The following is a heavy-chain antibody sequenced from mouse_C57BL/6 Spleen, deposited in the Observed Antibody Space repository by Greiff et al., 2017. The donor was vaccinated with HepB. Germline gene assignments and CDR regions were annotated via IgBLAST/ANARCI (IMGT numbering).Heavy chain of an antibody. CDR3: TRDPHYGSSYWYFDV. CDR2: IDPETGGT. J-gene: IGHJ1*03. CDR1: CYTFTDYE. D-gene: IGHD1-1*01. Sequence: QVQLQQSGAELVRPGASVTLSCKASCYTFTDYEMHWVKQTPVHGLEWIGAIDPETGGTAYNQKFKGKAILTADKSSSTAYMELRSLTSEDSAVYYCTRDPHYGSSYWYFDVWGTGTTVTVSS. V-gene: IGHV1-15*01.